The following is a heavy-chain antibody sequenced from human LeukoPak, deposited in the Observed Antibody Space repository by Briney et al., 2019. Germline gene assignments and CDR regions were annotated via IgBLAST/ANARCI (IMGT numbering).Heavy chain of an antibody. D-gene: IGHD2-15*01. CDR3: AIYCSGGSCYFSSPLDV. V-gene: IGHV4-59*08. CDR2: IYYSGST. CDR1: GGSISSYY. Sequence: PSETQSLTCTVSGGSISSYYWSWIRQPPGKGLEWIGYIYYSGSTNYNPSLKSRVTISVDTSKNQFSLKLSSVTAADTAVYYCAIYCSGGSCYFSSPLDVWGQGTTVTVSS. J-gene: IGHJ6*02.